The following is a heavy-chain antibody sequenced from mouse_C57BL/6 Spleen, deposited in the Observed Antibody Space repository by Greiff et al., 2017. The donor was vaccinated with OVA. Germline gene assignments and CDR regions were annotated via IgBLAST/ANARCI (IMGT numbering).Heavy chain of an antibody. D-gene: IGHD1-1*01. J-gene: IGHJ4*01. CDR2: IYPGGGDT. CDR3: ARKEDGSSFYYAMDY. CDR1: GYAFSSYG. Sequence: QVQLQQSGAELVEPGARVKISCKASGYAFSSYGVNWVTQRPGKGLGWIGQIYPGGGDTNYNGKFKGKATLTADKSSSTAYMQLSSLTSEDSAVYFCARKEDGSSFYYAMDYWGQGTSVTVSS. V-gene: IGHV1-80*01.